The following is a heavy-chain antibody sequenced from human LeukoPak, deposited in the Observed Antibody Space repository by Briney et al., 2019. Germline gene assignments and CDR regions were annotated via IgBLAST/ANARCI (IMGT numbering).Heavy chain of an antibody. V-gene: IGHV3-11*01. CDR1: GFTFSDYY. CDR3: ARSPATSYSNYRHQTDF. Sequence: GGSLRLSCAASGFTFSDYYMSWIRQTPGKGLEWVSYISSSGYTTYHADSVKGRFTISRDNAKSSLYLQMNSLRAEDTAVYYCARSPATSYSNYRHQTDFWGQGTLVTVSS. D-gene: IGHD6-13*01. CDR2: ISSSGYTT. J-gene: IGHJ4*02.